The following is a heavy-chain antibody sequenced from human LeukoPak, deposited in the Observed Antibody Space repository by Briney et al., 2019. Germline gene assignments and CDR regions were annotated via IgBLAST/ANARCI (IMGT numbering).Heavy chain of an antibody. Sequence: PGGSLRLSCAASGFTFSSYSMNWVRQAPGKGLEWVSYISSSSSTIYYADSVKGRFTISRDNAKNSLYLQMNSLRDEDTAVYYCAREDYCSSTSCFRVGGTYGMDVWGQGTTVTVSS. V-gene: IGHV3-48*02. CDR2: ISSSSSTI. CDR3: AREDYCSSTSCFRVGGTYGMDV. CDR1: GFTFSSYS. D-gene: IGHD2-2*01. J-gene: IGHJ6*02.